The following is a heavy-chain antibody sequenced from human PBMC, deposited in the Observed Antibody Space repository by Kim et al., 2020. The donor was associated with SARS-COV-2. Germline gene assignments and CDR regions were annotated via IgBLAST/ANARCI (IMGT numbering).Heavy chain of an antibody. D-gene: IGHD4-17*01. CDR3: AAVDYGGNSGTDAFDI. J-gene: IGHJ3*02. CDR1: VFTFTSAA. Sequence: SVKVSCKASVFTFTSAAVQWVRQARVQRLEWIGWIVVGSGNTNYAQKFQERVTITRDMSTSTAYMELSSLRSEDTAVYSCAAVDYGGNSGTDAFDIWGQGTMVTVSS. CDR2: IVVGSGNT. V-gene: IGHV1-58*01.